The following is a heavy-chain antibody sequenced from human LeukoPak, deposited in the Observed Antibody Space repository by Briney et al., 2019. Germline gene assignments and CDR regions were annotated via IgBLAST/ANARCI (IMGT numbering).Heavy chain of an antibody. CDR3: SGRSGFSSIY. CDR1: AASVDEYG. J-gene: IGHJ4*02. D-gene: IGHD6-19*01. V-gene: IGHV3-20*04. CDR2: INWNGGRT. Sequence: GGSLSLSCAASAASVDEYGMSWVRQSPGKGLEWISGINWNGGRTYYADSVKGRFTISRDNAKNLVYLQIDSLRTEDTGVYYCSGRSGFSSIYWGQGTLVKVSS.